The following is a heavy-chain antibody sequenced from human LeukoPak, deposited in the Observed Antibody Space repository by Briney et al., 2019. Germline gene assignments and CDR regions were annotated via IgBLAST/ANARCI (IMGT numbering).Heavy chain of an antibody. D-gene: IGHD6-19*01. V-gene: IGHV1-18*01. Sequence: ASVKVSCKASGYTFTSYGISWLRQAPGQGLEWMGWISAYNGNTNYAQKPQDRVTMTTDTSTSTAYMELRSLRSDDTAVYYCARVYTAVAMNWFDPWGQGTLVTVSS. CDR3: ARVYTAVAMNWFDP. J-gene: IGHJ5*02. CDR1: GYTFTSYG. CDR2: ISAYNGNT.